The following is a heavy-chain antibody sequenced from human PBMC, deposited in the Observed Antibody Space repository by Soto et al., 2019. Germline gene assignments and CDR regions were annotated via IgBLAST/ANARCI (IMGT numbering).Heavy chain of an antibody. CDR1: GFTFSNAW. Sequence: PGGSLRLSCAASGFTFSNAWMSWVRQAPGKGLEWVGRIKSKTDGGTTDYAAPVKGRFTISRDDSKNTLYLQMNSLKTEDTAVYYCTIHSGYSFFDYWGQGTLVTVSS. J-gene: IGHJ4*02. D-gene: IGHD5-18*01. CDR2: IKSKTDGGTT. V-gene: IGHV3-15*01. CDR3: TIHSGYSFFDY.